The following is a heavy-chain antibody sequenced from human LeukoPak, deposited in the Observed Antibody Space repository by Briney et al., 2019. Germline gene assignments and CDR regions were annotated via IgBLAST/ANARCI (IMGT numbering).Heavy chain of an antibody. CDR2: IYYSGST. D-gene: IGHD3-22*01. Sequence: SETLSLPCTVSGGSISSSSYYWGRIRQPPGKGLEWIGSIYYSGSTYYNPSLKSRVTISVDTSKDQFSLKLSSVTAADTAVYYCARESGLGYYDSSGYYDRAADYWGQGTLVTVSS. V-gene: IGHV4-39*07. CDR3: ARESGLGYYDSSGYYDRAADY. CDR1: GGSISSSSYY. J-gene: IGHJ4*02.